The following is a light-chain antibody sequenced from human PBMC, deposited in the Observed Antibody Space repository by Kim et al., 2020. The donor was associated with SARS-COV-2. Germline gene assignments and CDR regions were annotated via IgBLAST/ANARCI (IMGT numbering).Light chain of an antibody. Sequence: QSALTQPASVSGSPGQSITISCTGTSSDVGGYKYVSWYQQHPGKAPKLMIYDVTYRPSGVSNRFSGSKSGNTASLTISGLQAEDEANYYCSSYTSSSTVLFGGGTQLTV. V-gene: IGLV2-14*03. CDR3: SSYTSSSTVL. CDR1: SSDVGGYKY. CDR2: DVT. J-gene: IGLJ2*01.